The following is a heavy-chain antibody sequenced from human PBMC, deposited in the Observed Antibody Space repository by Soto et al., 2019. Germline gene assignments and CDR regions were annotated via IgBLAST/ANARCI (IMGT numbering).Heavy chain of an antibody. Sequence: SETLSLTCTVSGGSISSDGYYWSWIRQHPGKGLEWIGYIYYSGSTYYNPSLKSRVTISVDTSKSQFSLKLSSVTAADTAVYYCARAGGYSGYDPYYYYGMDVWGQGTTVTVS. J-gene: IGHJ6*02. CDR3: ARAGGYSGYDPYYYYGMDV. D-gene: IGHD5-12*01. CDR1: GGSISSDGYY. V-gene: IGHV4-31*03. CDR2: IYYSGST.